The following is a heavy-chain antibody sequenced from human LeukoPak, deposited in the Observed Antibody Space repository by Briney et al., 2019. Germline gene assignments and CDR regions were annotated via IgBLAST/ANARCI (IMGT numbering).Heavy chain of an antibody. CDR1: GGSFSGYY. CDR2: INHSGST. D-gene: IGHD3-16*01. V-gene: IGHV4-34*01. CDR3: ARTFRNWFDP. Sequence: SETLSLTCAVYGGSFSGYYWSWIRQPPGKGLEWIGEINHSGSTNYNPSLKSRVTISVDTSKNQFSLKLSSVTAADTAVYYCARTFRNWFDPWGQGILVTVSS. J-gene: IGHJ5*02.